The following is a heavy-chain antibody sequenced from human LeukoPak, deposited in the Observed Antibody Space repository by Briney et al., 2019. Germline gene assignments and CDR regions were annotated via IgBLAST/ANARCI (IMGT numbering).Heavy chain of an antibody. Sequence: GGSLRLSCAASGFTFSSYSMNWVRQAPGKGLEWVSYTSSSSSTIYYADSVKGRFTISRDNAKNSLYLQMNSLRAEDTAVYYCARDSTYYYDRSGYYSGWGQGTLVTVSS. D-gene: IGHD3-22*01. V-gene: IGHV3-48*04. CDR1: GFTFSSYS. CDR2: TSSSSSTI. J-gene: IGHJ4*02. CDR3: ARDSTYYYDRSGYYSG.